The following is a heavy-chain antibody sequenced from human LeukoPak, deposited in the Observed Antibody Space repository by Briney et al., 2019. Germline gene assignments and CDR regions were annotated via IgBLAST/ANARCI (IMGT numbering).Heavy chain of an antibody. J-gene: IGHJ6*03. Sequence: TSETLSLTCTVSGGSISSSSYYWGWIRQPPGKGLEWIGNIYYSGSTYYNPSLKSRVTISVDTSKNQFSLKLSSVTAADTAVYYCARTRGIAAAGTYYYYYMDVWGKGTTVTISS. D-gene: IGHD6-13*01. V-gene: IGHV4-39*07. CDR2: IYYSGST. CDR1: GGSISSSSYY. CDR3: ARTRGIAAAGTYYYYYMDV.